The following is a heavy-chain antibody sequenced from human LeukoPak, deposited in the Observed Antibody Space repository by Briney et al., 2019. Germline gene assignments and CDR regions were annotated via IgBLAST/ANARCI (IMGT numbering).Heavy chain of an antibody. CDR3: ATSSDAPGNY. J-gene: IGHJ4*02. D-gene: IGHD2-2*01. CDR1: GFTFNSYT. Sequence: GGSLRLSCAASGFTFNSYTMNWVRQAPGKGLEWVSSISSSSSYIYYADSVKGRFTISRDNAENSLYLQMNSLRAEDTAVYYCATSSDAPGNYWGQGTLVTVSS. V-gene: IGHV3-21*01. CDR2: ISSSSSYI.